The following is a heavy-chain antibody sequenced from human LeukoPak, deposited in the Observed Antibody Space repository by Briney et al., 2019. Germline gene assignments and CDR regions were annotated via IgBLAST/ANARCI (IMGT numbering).Heavy chain of an antibody. CDR2: VSGSGNNM. V-gene: IGHV3-48*03. Sequence: GGSLRLSCAASGFTFSSYEMNWVRQAPGKGLEWVSYVSGSGNNMDYADSVKGRFTIARDNAKSSLYLQMNSLRADDTALYYCARELQTSGFDPWGQGTLVTVSS. D-gene: IGHD6-19*01. CDR3: ARELQTSGFDP. J-gene: IGHJ5*02. CDR1: GFTFSSYE.